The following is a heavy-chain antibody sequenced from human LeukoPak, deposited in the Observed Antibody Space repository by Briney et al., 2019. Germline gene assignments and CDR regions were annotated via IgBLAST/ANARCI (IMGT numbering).Heavy chain of an antibody. J-gene: IGHJ6*03. D-gene: IGHD3-22*01. CDR2: ISGSGGST. CDR3: AKDRDSSGYQGCMDV. Sequence: GGSLRLSCAASGFTFSSHAMSWVRQAPGKGLEWVSAISGSGGSTYYADSVKGRFTISRDNSKNTLYLQMNSLRAEDTAVYYCAKDRDSSGYQGCMDVWGKGTTVTVSS. CDR1: GFTFSSHA. V-gene: IGHV3-23*01.